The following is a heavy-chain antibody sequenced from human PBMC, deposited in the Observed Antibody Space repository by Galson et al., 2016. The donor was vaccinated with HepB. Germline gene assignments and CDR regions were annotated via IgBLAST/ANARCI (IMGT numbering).Heavy chain of an antibody. Sequence: SVKVSCKAIGYTFTSYHIIWVRQAPGQGLEWMGWLSPSGGNPVFAQKFQDRVTLSKNTSINTAYMELSGLRSEDTALYYCARGPRLGSEGRRKDYFYYGMDVWGKGTTVTVSS. D-gene: IGHD2-2*03. CDR2: LSPSGGNP. CDR3: ARGPRLGSEGRRKDYFYYGMDV. CDR1: GYTFTSYH. V-gene: IGHV1-8*01. J-gene: IGHJ6*04.